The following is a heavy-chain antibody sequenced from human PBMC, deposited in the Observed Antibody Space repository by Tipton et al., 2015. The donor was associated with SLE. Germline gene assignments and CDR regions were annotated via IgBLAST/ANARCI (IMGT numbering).Heavy chain of an antibody. CDR3: ARDGSGRSRYYYGMDV. V-gene: IGHV4-61*09. CDR2: IYTSGGS. Sequence: TLSLTCTVSGGSINNDKYFWSWIRQPAGKGLEWIGHIYTSGGSNYNPSLKSRVTISVDTSKNQFSLKLSSVTAADTAVYYCARDGSGRSRYYYGMDVWGQGTTVTVSS. CDR1: GGSINNDKYF. D-gene: IGHD3-10*01. J-gene: IGHJ6*02.